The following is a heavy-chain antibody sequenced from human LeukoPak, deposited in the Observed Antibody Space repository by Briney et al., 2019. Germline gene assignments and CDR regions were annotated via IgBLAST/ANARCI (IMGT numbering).Heavy chain of an antibody. CDR2: INNDGSST. CDR1: GFTLSSHW. V-gene: IGHV3-74*01. D-gene: IGHD1-1*01. Sequence: GRSLRLSCAVSGFTLSSHWMHWVRHAPGKGLVWVSRINNDGSSTSYADSVKGRFTISRDNAKNTLYLQMNSLRDEDTAVYYCAKGGSVLFDYWGQGTLVTVSS. J-gene: IGHJ4*02. CDR3: AKGGSVLFDY.